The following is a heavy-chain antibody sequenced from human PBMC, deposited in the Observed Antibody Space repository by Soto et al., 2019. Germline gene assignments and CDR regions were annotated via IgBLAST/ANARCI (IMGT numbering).Heavy chain of an antibody. D-gene: IGHD1-26*01. CDR1: GFIFSDHY. V-gene: IGHV3-72*01. J-gene: IGHJ4*02. Sequence: EVQLVASGGGLVQPGGSLRLSCAASGFIFSDHYMDWVRQPPGKGLEWVGRTRNKANTYTTEYAASVKGRFTMSRDDSKNSLYLQMNSLKTEDTAVYYCARDLSGSDIVYWGQGTLVTVSS. CDR2: TRNKANTYTT. CDR3: ARDLSGSDIVY.